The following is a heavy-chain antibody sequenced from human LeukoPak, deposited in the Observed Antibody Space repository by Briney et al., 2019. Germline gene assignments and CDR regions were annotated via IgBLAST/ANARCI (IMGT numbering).Heavy chain of an antibody. Sequence: GGSLRLSCAASGFTFYEYGMSWVPQAPGKGLEWVSGINWNGGSTGYADSVKGRFTISRDNAKNSLYLQMNSLRAEDTALYYCARKGGVAVAEGVFDYWGQGTLVTVSS. D-gene: IGHD6-19*01. CDR1: GFTFYEYG. CDR3: ARKGGVAVAEGVFDY. CDR2: INWNGGST. V-gene: IGHV3-20*04. J-gene: IGHJ4*02.